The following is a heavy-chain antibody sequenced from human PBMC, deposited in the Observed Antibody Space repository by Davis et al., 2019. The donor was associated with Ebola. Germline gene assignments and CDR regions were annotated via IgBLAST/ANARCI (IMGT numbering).Heavy chain of an antibody. Sequence: SLKISCTGSGFVFDDHAIHWVRQAPGKGLEWVAGINWNSAFIVYVDSVKGRFTVSRDESDNTLNLQMNSLKVEDTAVYYCARWKIGHEYIDYWGQGTQVTVS. CDR3: ARWKIGHEYIDY. CDR1: GFVFDDHA. V-gene: IGHV3-9*01. D-gene: IGHD4-23*01. J-gene: IGHJ4*02. CDR2: INWNSAFI.